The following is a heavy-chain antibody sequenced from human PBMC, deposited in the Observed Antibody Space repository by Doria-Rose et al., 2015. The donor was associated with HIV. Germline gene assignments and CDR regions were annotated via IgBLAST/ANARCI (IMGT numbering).Heavy chain of an antibody. Sequence: QITLKECGPVLVKPTETLTLTCTVSGVSLSSPGMGVSWIRQPPGKALEWLAHIFSDDERSYKTSLKSRLTISRGTSKSQVVLTMTDMDPVDTATYYCARIKSSRWYHKYYFDFWGQGTLVTVSA. J-gene: IGHJ4*02. D-gene: IGHD6-13*01. V-gene: IGHV2-26*01. CDR2: IFSDDER. CDR3: ARIKSSRWYHKYYFDF. CDR1: GVSLSSPGMG.